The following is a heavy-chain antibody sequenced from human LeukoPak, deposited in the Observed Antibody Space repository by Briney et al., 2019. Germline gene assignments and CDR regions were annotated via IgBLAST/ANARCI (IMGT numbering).Heavy chain of an antibody. D-gene: IGHD3-3*01. V-gene: IGHV3-23*01. J-gene: IGHJ4*02. Sequence: GGSLRLSCVASGFTFSSYAMSWVRQAPGKGLEWVSTMTDSGRSTYYADSVKGRFTISGDNSKNTLYLQMNSLRAEDTAVYYCAKDPRKYYDFWSGYYNEGYFDYWGQGTLVTVSS. CDR1: GFTFSSYA. CDR2: MTDSGRST. CDR3: AKDPRKYYDFWSGYYNEGYFDY.